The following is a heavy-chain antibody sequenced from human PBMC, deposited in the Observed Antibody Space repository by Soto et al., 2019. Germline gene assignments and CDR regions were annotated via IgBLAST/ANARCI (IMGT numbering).Heavy chain of an antibody. V-gene: IGHV5-51*01. CDR1: GYSFISYW. J-gene: IGHJ4*01. CDR3: AKPQSYYGSGTYYPPDY. CDR2: IYPGDSNT. D-gene: IGHD3-10*01. Sequence: PGESLKISCKGSGYSFISYWIAWVRQMPWKGLELMGIIYPGDSNTRYSPSFQGQVTISADKSISTVYLQWSSLKASDTAMYYCAKPQSYYGSGTYYPPDYWGQGTLVTVSS.